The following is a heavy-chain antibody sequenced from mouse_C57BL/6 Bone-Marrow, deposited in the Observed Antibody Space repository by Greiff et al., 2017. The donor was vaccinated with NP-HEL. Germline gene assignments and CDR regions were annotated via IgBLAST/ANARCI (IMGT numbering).Heavy chain of an antibody. CDR2: ISSGSSTI. D-gene: IGHD2-2*01. CDR3: ASMVTTRDAMDY. J-gene: IGHJ4*01. V-gene: IGHV5-17*01. CDR1: GFTFSDYG. Sequence: DVHLVESGGGLVKPGGSLKLSCAASGFTFSDYGMHWVRQAPEKGLEWVAYISSGSSTIYYADTVKGRFTISRDNAKNTLFLQMTSLRSEDTAMYYCASMVTTRDAMDYWGQGTSVTVSS.